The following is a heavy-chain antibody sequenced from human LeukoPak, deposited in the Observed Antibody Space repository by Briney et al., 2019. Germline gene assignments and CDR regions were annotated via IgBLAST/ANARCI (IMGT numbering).Heavy chain of an antibody. V-gene: IGHV3-9*01. CDR2: ISWNSGSI. J-gene: IGHJ4*02. CDR1: GFTFDDYA. D-gene: IGHD3-10*01. CDR3: AKDNYGSGSIRGPFDY. Sequence: PGGSLRLSCATSGFTFDDYAMHWVRQAPGKGLEWVSGISWNSGSIGYADSVKGRFTISRDNAKNSLYLQMNSLRAEDTALYYCAKDNYGSGSIRGPFDYWGQGTLVTVSS.